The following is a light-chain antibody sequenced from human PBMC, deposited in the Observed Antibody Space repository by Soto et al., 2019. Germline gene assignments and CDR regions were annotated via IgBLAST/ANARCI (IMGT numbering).Light chain of an antibody. J-gene: IGKJ1*01. CDR1: QYINTW. CDR2: QTS. CDR3: HQRKSWPRT. V-gene: IGKV3-11*01. Sequence: EVVLTQSPATQSSFLFYIFTLSFRASQYINTWLAWYQHRPGQAPRLLIYQTSIRAAGIPARFSASGTGTDFTLTISDVQPEDFAVYYCHQRKSWPRTFGQGTNVDIK.